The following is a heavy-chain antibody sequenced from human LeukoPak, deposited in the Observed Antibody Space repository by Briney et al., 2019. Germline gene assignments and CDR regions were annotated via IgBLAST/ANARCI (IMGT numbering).Heavy chain of an antibody. CDR3: ARSGYSSSWYWLYFDY. J-gene: IGHJ4*02. CDR1: GGSFSGYY. Sequence: SETLSLTCAVYGGSFSGYYWSWIRQPSGKGLEWIGEINHSGSTNYNPSLKSRVTISVDTSKNQSSLKLSSVTAADTAVYYCARSGYSSSWYWLYFDYWGQGTLVTVSS. CDR2: INHSGST. D-gene: IGHD6-13*01. V-gene: IGHV4-34*01.